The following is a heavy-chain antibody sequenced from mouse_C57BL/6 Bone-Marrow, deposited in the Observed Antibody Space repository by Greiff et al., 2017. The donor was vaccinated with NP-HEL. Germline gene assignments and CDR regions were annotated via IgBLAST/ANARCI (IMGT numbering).Heavy chain of an antibody. CDR1: GFTFSSYA. CDR3: ASLIYYDDGVWFAY. V-gene: IGHV5-4*03. J-gene: IGHJ3*01. D-gene: IGHD2-4*01. CDR2: ISDGGSYT. Sequence: EVKLVESGGGLVKPGGSLKLSCAASGFTFSSYAMSWVCQTPEKRLEWVATISDGGSYTYYPDNVKGRFTISRDNAKNNLYLQMSHLKSEDTAMYYCASLIYYDDGVWFAYWGQGTLVTVSA.